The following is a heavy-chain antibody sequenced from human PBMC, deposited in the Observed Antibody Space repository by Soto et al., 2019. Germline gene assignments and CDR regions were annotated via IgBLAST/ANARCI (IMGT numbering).Heavy chain of an antibody. J-gene: IGHJ4*02. V-gene: IGHV1-8*01. CDR1: GYTFTSYD. CDR2: MNPNSGNT. CDR3: AREGPPTLN. Sequence: GASVNVSFKASGYTFTSYDINWVRQATGQGLEWIGWMNPNSGNTGHXXKFQGRVXXTMYTSISTVXRELSXRRPEDTAVYYCAREGPPTLNWCQGTLVTVSS.